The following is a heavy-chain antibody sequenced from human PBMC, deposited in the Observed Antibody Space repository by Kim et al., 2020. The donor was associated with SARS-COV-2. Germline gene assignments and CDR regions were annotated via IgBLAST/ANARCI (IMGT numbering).Heavy chain of an antibody. V-gene: IGHV7-4-1*01. CDR2: INTNTGQP. CDR3: ARVVAYTPDV. D-gene: IGHD3-16*01. Sequence: ASVKGSCKASGYTFTTYAINWVRQAPGQGPEWMGWINTNTGQPTYAQGFTGRFVFTVDTSVNTAYLQIDSLKAEDTAVYYCARVVAYTPDVWGQGTTVTVSS. CDR1: GYTFTTYA. J-gene: IGHJ6*02.